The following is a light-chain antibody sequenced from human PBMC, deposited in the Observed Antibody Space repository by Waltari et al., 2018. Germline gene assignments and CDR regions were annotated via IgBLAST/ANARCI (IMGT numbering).Light chain of an antibody. V-gene: IGKV4-1*01. Sequence: DIVMTQSPKPVAVSLGGRATINCKSSQPISAASNQKDDLAWYQQKSGQPPRLLLYWAFTRESGVPDRFSGSGSGTEFTLTITSVQAEDVAVYYCQQYYSNPSFGGGTRV. CDR2: WAF. J-gene: IGKJ4*01. CDR1: QPISAASNQKDD. CDR3: QQYYSNPS.